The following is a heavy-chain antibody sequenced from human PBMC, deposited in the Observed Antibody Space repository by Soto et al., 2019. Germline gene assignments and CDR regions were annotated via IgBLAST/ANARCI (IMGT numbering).Heavy chain of an antibody. Sequence: SETLSLTCTVSGGSISSGGYYWSWIRQHPGKGLEWIGYIYYSGSTYYNPSLKSRVTISVDTSKNQFSLKLSSVTAADTAVYYCARGKRRVYGSGGDYFDYWGQGTLVTFSS. CDR1: GGSISSGGYY. D-gene: IGHD3-10*01. CDR3: ARGKRRVYGSGGDYFDY. V-gene: IGHV4-31*03. CDR2: IYYSGST. J-gene: IGHJ4*02.